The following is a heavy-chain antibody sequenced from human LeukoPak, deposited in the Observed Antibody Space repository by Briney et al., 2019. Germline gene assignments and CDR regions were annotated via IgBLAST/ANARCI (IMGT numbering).Heavy chain of an antibody. V-gene: IGHV4-39*07. CDR2: IYYSGST. CDR1: GGSISSSGYY. J-gene: IGHJ4*02. CDR3: AGLTYYYDSSDSSGYQ. Sequence: PSETLSLTCTVSGGSISSSGYYWGWIRQPPGKGLEWIGSIYYSGSTYYNPSLKSRVTISVDRSKNQFSLKLSSVTAADTAVYYCAGLTYYYDSSDSSGYQWGQGTLVTVSS. D-gene: IGHD3-22*01.